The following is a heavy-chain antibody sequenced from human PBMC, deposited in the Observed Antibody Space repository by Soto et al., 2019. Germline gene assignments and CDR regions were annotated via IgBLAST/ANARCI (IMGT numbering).Heavy chain of an antibody. CDR1: GFTFSDNA. J-gene: IGHJ6*02. Sequence: EVQLLESGGGLVQPGGSLRLSCGASGFTFSDNAMTWVRQAPGTGMEGVSSISDDGDSTYYADSVKGRFAVPRDNCKTPLFLHGNSLAAEDTAVYYCAKSLTTAVNYGLEVWGQGTSVTVSS. CDR3: AKSLTTAVNYGLEV. D-gene: IGHD1-1*01. CDR2: ISDDGDST. V-gene: IGHV3-23*01.